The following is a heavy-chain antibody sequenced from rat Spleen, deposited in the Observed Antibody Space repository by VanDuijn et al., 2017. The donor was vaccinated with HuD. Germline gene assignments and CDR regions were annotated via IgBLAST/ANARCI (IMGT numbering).Heavy chain of an antibody. CDR3: TRHRLYYLDGNYYHSRVMDA. J-gene: IGHJ4*01. V-gene: IGHV5-25*01. CDR2: INYDGSST. D-gene: IGHD1-12*02. CDR1: GFTFSNFD. Sequence: EVQLLESGGGLVQPGRSMKLSCAASGFTFSNFDMAWVRQAPTKGLEWVTSINYDGSSTYYRDSVKGRFTISRDNAESTLKLQMDSLRSEDTATYYCTRHRLYYLDGNYYHSRVMDAWGQGVSVTVSS.